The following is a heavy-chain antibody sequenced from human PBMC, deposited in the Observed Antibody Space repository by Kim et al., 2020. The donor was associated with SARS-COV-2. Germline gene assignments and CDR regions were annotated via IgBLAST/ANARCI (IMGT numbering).Heavy chain of an antibody. CDR3: ARDVGYSSGWYGNWFDP. D-gene: IGHD6-19*01. CDR1: GDSVSSNSAA. J-gene: IGHJ5*02. CDR2: TYYRSKWYN. Sequence: SQTLSLTCAISGDSVSSNSAAWNWIRQSPSRGLEWLGRTYYRSKWYNDYAVSVKSRITINPDTSKNKFSLQLNSVTPEDTAVYYCARDVGYSSGWYGNWFDPWGQGTLVTVSS. V-gene: IGHV6-1*01.